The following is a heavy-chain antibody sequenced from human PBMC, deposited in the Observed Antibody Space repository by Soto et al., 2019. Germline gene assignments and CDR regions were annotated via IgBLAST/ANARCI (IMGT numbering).Heavy chain of an antibody. V-gene: IGHV3-7*01. CDR1: GFSFNKYW. CDR2: IKEDGSEK. J-gene: IGHJ4*02. D-gene: IGHD5-12*01. Sequence: PGGSLRLSCAASGFSFNKYWMTWARQAPGKGLEWLANIKEDGSEKYYVDSMKGRFTISRDNAKNSLYLQMNSLSAEDTAVYYCARGGLPFFFDSWGQGTVVTVSS. CDR3: ARGGLPFFFDS.